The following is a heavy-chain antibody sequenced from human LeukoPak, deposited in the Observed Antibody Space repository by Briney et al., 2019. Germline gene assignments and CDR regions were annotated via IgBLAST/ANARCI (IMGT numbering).Heavy chain of an antibody. D-gene: IGHD5-12*01. V-gene: IGHV3-30*02. Sequence: GGSLRLSCAASGFTFSSYGMHWVRQAPGKGLEWVAFIRYDGSNKYYADSVKGRFTISRDNSKNTLYLQMNSLRAEDTAVYYCAKGGYDSHYFDYWGQGTLVTVSS. CDR2: IRYDGSNK. J-gene: IGHJ4*02. CDR3: AKGGYDSHYFDY. CDR1: GFTFSSYG.